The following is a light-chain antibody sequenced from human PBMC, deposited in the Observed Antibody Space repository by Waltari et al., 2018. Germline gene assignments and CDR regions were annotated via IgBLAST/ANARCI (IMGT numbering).Light chain of an antibody. CDR2: EAS. J-gene: IGKJ3*01. Sequence: DIQVTQSPSSLSASVGDRVTITCRASQAITNDLAWYQQKPGETPKLLIYEASSLQSGIPYRFSGSGSGTDFTLTISSLQSEDFATYYCQHYHSSPFTFGPGTKLDIK. CDR1: QAITND. V-gene: IGKV1-NL1*01. CDR3: QHYHSSPFT.